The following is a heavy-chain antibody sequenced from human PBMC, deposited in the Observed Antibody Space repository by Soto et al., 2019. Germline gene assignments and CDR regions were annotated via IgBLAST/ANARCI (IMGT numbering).Heavy chain of an antibody. CDR2: ISGDSGSS. Sequence: GGSLRLSCAASGFTFEAYSLHWVRQLPGKGLEWVAGISGDSGSSGYADSVRGRFTVSRDNAKNSLFLQMSSLSPEDTALYYCTKRRSARPGFDAFDLWGQGTMVTISS. V-gene: IGHV3-9*01. J-gene: IGHJ3*01. CDR3: TKRRSARPGFDAFDL. CDR1: GFTFEAYS.